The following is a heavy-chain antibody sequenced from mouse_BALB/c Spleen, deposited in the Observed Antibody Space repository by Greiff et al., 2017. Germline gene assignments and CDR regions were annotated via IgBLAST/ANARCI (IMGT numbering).Heavy chain of an antibody. CDR3: ARDGWEGAY. CDR1: GFTFTDYY. J-gene: IGHJ3*01. CDR2: IRNKANGYTT. D-gene: IGHD1-1*02. V-gene: IGHV7-3*02. Sequence: EVMLVESGGGLVQPGGSLRLSCATSGFTFTDYYMSWVRQPPGKALEWLGFIRNKANGYTTEYSASVKGRFTISRDNSQSILYLQMNTLRAEDSATYYCARDGWEGAYWGQGTLVTVSA.